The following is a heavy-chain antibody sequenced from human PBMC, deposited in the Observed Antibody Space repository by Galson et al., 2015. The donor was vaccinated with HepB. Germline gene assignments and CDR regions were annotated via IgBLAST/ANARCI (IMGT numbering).Heavy chain of an antibody. Sequence: PALVKPTQTLTLTCTFSGFSLTTTGVGVGWIRQPPGKALEWLALIYWDDDKRYSPSLKTRLTITKDTSKNQVVLTMTNMAPIDTATYYCAHRRRPDYDFWRPQPFDPWGQGTLVTVSS. CDR3: AHRRRPDYDFWRPQPFDP. CDR1: GFSLTTTGVG. D-gene: IGHD3-3*01. J-gene: IGHJ5*02. CDR2: IYWDDDK. V-gene: IGHV2-5*02.